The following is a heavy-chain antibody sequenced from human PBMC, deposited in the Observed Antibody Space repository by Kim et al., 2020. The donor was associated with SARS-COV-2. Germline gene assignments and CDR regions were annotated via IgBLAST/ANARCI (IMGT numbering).Heavy chain of an antibody. D-gene: IGHD2-15*01. V-gene: IGHV5-51*01. CDR1: GYSFTRYW. CDR2: IYPGDSDT. CDR3: ARSVAAYYYYGMDV. Sequence: GESLKISCKGSGYSFTRYWIGWVRQMPGKGLEWMGIIYPGDSDTRYSPSFQGQVTISVDKSISTAYLQWSSLRASDTAIYYCARSVAAYYYYGMDVWGQGTTVTVSS. J-gene: IGHJ6*02.